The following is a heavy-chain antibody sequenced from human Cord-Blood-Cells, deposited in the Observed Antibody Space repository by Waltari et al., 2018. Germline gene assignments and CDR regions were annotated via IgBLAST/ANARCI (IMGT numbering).Heavy chain of an antibody. D-gene: IGHD6-6*01. CDR2: IGTAGDT. Sequence: EVQLVESGGGLVQPGGSLRLSCAASGFTFSSSDMHWVRPAPGKGLEWVSAIGTAGDTYYPGSVKGRFTISRENAKNSLYLQMNSLRAGDTAVYYCARSAGYSSSSDAFDIWGQGTMVTVSS. J-gene: IGHJ3*02. CDR3: ARSAGYSSSSDAFDI. V-gene: IGHV3-13*01. CDR1: GFTFSSSD.